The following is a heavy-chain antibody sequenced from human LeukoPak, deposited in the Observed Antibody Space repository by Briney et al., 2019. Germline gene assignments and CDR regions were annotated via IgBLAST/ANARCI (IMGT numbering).Heavy chain of an antibody. Sequence: SETLSLTCAVYGGSFSGYYWSWIRQPPGKGLEWIGEINHSGSTNYNPSLKSRVTISVDTSKNQFSLKLSSVTAADTAVYYWARGPGYGGNSTLDYWGQGTLVTVSS. V-gene: IGHV4-34*01. CDR3: ARGPGYGGNSTLDY. CDR2: INHSGST. D-gene: IGHD4-23*01. J-gene: IGHJ4*02. CDR1: GGSFSGYY.